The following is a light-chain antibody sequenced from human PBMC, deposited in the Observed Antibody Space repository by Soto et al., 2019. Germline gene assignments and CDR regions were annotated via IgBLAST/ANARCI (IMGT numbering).Light chain of an antibody. CDR3: SSYAGSSNV. J-gene: IGLJ1*01. V-gene: IGLV2-8*01. Sequence: QSVRTRPPSASGSPGQSVAISCTGTSSDVGGYNYVSWYQQHPGKAPKLMIYEVNKRPSGVPDRFSGSKSGNTASLTVSGLQAEDEADYYCSSYAGSSNVFGTGTKVTVL. CDR1: SSDVGGYNY. CDR2: EVN.